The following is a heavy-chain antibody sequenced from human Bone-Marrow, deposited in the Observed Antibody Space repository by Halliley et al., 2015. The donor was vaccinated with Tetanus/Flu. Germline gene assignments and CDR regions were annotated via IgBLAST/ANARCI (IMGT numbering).Heavy chain of an antibody. CDR3: SKMRDSGHQTFSYYGMDV. V-gene: IGHV4-31*02. J-gene: IGHJ6*02. CDR2: IFYDGST. Sequence: YIFYDGSTHYNPSLRGRVTMSVERSKNQFSLHLSSVTDADTAVYFCSKMRDSGHQTFSYYGMDVWGQGTTVTVSS. D-gene: IGHD5-12*01.